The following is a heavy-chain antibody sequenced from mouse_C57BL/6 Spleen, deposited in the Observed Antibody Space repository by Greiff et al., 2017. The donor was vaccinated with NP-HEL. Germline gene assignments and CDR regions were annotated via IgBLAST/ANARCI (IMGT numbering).Heavy chain of an antibody. V-gene: IGHV5-9-1*02. CDR2: ISSGGDYI. CDR1: GFTFSSYA. CDR3: TRAPYDGYYGYFDV. J-gene: IGHJ1*03. Sequence: DVQLVESGEGLVKPGGSLKLSCAASGFTFSSYAMSWVRQTPEKRLEWVAYISSGGDYIYYADTVKGRFTISRDNARNTLYLQMSSLKSEDTAMYYCTRAPYDGYYGYFDVWGTGTTVTVSS. D-gene: IGHD2-3*01.